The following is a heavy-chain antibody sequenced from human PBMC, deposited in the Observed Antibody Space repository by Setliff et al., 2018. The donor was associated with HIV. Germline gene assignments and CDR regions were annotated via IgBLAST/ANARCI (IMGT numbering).Heavy chain of an antibody. CDR3: ARAYCNSIRCFEPNH. V-gene: IGHV3-30*02. CDR1: GFTFSTYG. CDR2: IWYDGSNR. J-gene: IGHJ5*02. Sequence: QPGGSLSLSCAASGFTFSTYGMHWVRQAPGKGLEWISFIWYDGSNRYYADSVKGRFTISRDSSKNTVYLEMNSLTAGDTAIYYCARAYCNSIRCFEPNHWGQGTQVTVSS. D-gene: IGHD2-2*01.